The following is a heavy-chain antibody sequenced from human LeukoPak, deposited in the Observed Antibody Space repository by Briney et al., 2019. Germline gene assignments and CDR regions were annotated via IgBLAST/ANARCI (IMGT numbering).Heavy chain of an antibody. CDR3: ATAFTMVRGHWFDP. CDR1: GGSFSGYY. Sequence: PSETLSLTCAVYGGSFSGYYWSWIRQPPGKGLEWIGEINHSGSTNYNPSLKSRVTISVDTSKNQFSLKLSSVTAADTAVYYCATAFTMVRGHWFDPRGQGTLVTVSS. V-gene: IGHV4-34*01. J-gene: IGHJ5*02. D-gene: IGHD3-10*01. CDR2: INHSGST.